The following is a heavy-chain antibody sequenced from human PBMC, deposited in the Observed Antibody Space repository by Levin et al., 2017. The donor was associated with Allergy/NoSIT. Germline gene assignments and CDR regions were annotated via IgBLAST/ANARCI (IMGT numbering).Heavy chain of an antibody. Sequence: AGESLKISCAASGFTFSSYSMNWVRQAPGKGLEWVSYISSSSSTIYYADSVKGRFTISRDNAKNSLYLQMNSLRDEDTAVYYCAREQYDSSGYGAGGGYWGQGTLVTVSS. D-gene: IGHD3-22*01. V-gene: IGHV3-48*02. J-gene: IGHJ4*02. CDR2: ISSSSSTI. CDR3: AREQYDSSGYGAGGGY. CDR1: GFTFSSYS.